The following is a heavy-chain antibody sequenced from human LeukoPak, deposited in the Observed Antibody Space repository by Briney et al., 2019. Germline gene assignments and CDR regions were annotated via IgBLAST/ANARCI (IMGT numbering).Heavy chain of an antibody. D-gene: IGHD3-22*01. CDR1: GFAFSGDG. CDR2: ISGSDVST. CDR3: AKYSHDSSGSYDY. V-gene: IGHV3-23*01. J-gene: IGHJ4*02. Sequence: PGGSLRLSCAASGFAFSGDGMSWVRQAPGKGLEWVSAISGSDVSTYYADSMKGRFTISRDNSQNTLYLQMNSLRAEDTAVYYCAKYSHDSSGSYDYWGQGTLVTVSS.